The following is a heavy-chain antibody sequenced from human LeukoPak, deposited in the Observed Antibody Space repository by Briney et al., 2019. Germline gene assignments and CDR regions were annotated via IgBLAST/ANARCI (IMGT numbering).Heavy chain of an antibody. J-gene: IGHJ3*02. CDR1: GGSFSGYY. CDR3: ARASPSGAAAEFLDI. D-gene: IGHD6-13*01. V-gene: IGHV4-34*01. CDR2: TNHSGST. Sequence: PSETLSLTCAVYGGSFSGYYWSWIRQPPGKGLEWIGETNHSGSTNYNPSLKSRVTISVDTSKNQFSLKLSSVTAADTAVYYCARASPSGAAAEFLDIWGQGTMVTVSS.